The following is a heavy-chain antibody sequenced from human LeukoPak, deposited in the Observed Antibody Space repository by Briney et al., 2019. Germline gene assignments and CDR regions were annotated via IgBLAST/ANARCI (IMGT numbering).Heavy chain of an antibody. CDR3: ARTFGYSFPYYFDY. CDR1: GGSFSGYY. V-gene: IGHV4-34*01. CDR2: INHSGST. J-gene: IGHJ4*02. D-gene: IGHD5-18*01. Sequence: SETLSLTCAVYGGSFSGYYWSWIRQPPGKGLGWIGEINHSGSTNYNPSLKSRVTISVDTSKNQFSLKLSSVTAADTAVYYCARTFGYSFPYYFDYWGQGTLVTVSS.